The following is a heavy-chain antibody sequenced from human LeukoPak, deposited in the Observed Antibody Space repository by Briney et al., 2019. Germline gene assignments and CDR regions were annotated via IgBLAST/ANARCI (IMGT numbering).Heavy chain of an antibody. D-gene: IGHD4-17*01. CDR3: AKGPQDYGDYTALDY. J-gene: IGHJ4*02. Sequence: GGSLRLSCAASGFTFSSYAMSWVRQAPGKGLEWVSAISGSGGSTYYADSVKGRFTISRDNSKNALYLQMNSLRAEDTAVYYCAKGPQDYGDYTALDYWGQGTLVTVSS. CDR2: ISGSGGST. V-gene: IGHV3-23*01. CDR1: GFTFSSYA.